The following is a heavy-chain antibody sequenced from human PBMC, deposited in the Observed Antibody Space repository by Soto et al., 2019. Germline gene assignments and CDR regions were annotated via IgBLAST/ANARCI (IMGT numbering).Heavy chain of an antibody. Sequence: QVQLVQSGAEVKEPGASVKVSCKASGFTFTNYAIHWVRQAPGQSLECLGWINAGNDDRRYSQKFQNRVIITRDASANTAYMELSSLRSEDTALYYCARGIWSSTRVSYCLDNWGQGTLVAVSS. J-gene: IGHJ4*02. V-gene: IGHV1-3*01. CDR3: ARGIWSSTRVSYCLDN. D-gene: IGHD3-3*01. CDR2: INAGNDDR. CDR1: GFTFTNYA.